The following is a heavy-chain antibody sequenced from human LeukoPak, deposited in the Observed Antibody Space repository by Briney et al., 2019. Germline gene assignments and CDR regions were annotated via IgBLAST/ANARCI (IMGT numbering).Heavy chain of an antibody. CDR2: FYPGDSDT. J-gene: IGHJ4*02. CDR3: ARLLTHFYDSGGYYYFDS. D-gene: IGHD3-22*01. V-gene: IGHV5-51*01. Sequence: GESLKISCKGSGYSFSSYWIAWVRQMPGKGLEWMGVFYPGDSDTRYSPSFQGQVTISADKSISTAYLQWSSLKASDTAMYYCARLLTHFYDSGGYYYFDSWGQGTLVTVSS. CDR1: GYSFSSYW.